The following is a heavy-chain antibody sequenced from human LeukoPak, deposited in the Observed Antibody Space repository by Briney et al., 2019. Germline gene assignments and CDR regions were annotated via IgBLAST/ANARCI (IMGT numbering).Heavy chain of an antibody. D-gene: IGHD6-13*01. J-gene: IGHJ3*02. CDR3: ARHMGSSPDLDAFDI. CDR2: IYYTGST. Sequence: SETLSLTCTVSGGSISRDYWSWIRQPPGKGLEWIGYIYYTGSTNYNPSLKSRVTISVDTSKNQFSLKLSSVTAADTAVYYCARHMGSSPDLDAFDIWGQGTMVTVSS. V-gene: IGHV4-59*08. CDR1: GGSISRDY.